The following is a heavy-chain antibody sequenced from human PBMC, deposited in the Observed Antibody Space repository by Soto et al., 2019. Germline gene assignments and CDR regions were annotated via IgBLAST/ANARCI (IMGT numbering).Heavy chain of an antibody. Sequence: SETLSLTCTVSGGSISSYYWSWIRQPPGKGLEWIGYIYYSGSTSYNPSLKSRVTISVDTSKNQFSLKLSSVTAADTAVYYCARAVVVVPADNAFDIWGRGTMVTVSS. CDR3: ARAVVVVPADNAFDI. V-gene: IGHV4-59*01. CDR2: IYYSGST. J-gene: IGHJ3*02. CDR1: GGSISSYY. D-gene: IGHD2-2*01.